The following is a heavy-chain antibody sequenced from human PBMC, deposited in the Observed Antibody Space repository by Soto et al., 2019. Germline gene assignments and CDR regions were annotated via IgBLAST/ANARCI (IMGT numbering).Heavy chain of an antibody. Sequence: ASVKVSCKASGYTFTSYAMHWVRQAPGQRLEWMGWINAGNGNTKYSQKFQGRVTITRDTSASTAYMELSSLRSEDTAVYYCARADRIAAAFDPWGQGILVTVSS. J-gene: IGHJ5*02. CDR1: GYTFTSYA. CDR2: INAGNGNT. V-gene: IGHV1-3*01. CDR3: ARADRIAAAFDP. D-gene: IGHD6-13*01.